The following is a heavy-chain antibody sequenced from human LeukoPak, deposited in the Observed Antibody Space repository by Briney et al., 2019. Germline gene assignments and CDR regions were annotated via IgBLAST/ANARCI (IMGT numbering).Heavy chain of an antibody. D-gene: IGHD2-2*02. Sequence: ASVKVSCKASGYTFTGYYMHWVRQAPGQGLEWMGWINPNSGGTNYAQKFQGRVTMTRDTSISTAYMELSRLRSDDTAVYYCARDGYCSSTSCYKGEESYYYYYMDVWGKGTTVTVSS. J-gene: IGHJ6*03. CDR1: GYTFTGYY. CDR2: INPNSGGT. V-gene: IGHV1-2*02. CDR3: ARDGYCSSTSCYKGEESYYYYYMDV.